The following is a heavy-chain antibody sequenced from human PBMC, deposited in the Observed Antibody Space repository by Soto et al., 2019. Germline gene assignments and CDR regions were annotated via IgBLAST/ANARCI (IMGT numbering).Heavy chain of an antibody. CDR1: GYTFTSYG. CDR2: ISAYNGNT. J-gene: IGHJ4*02. CDR3: ARDQGAIVVVPAAITYY. Sequence: ASVKVSCKASGYTFTSYGISWVRQAPGQGLEWMGWISAYNGNTNYAQKLQGRVTMTTDTSTSTAYMELRSLRSDDTAVYYCARDQGAIVVVPAAITYYWGQGTLVTVSS. D-gene: IGHD2-2*01. V-gene: IGHV1-18*04.